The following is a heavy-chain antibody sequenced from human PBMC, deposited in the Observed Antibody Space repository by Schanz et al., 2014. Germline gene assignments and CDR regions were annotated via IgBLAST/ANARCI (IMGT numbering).Heavy chain of an antibody. CDR3: ARGLVRYFAY. J-gene: IGHJ4*02. D-gene: IGHD2-8*02. Sequence: QVQLVQSGAEVKKPGASVKVSCQASGYTFTGYYMHWVRQAPGQGLGWMGQINPNSGATIYAQNFQGRVTMTRDTSISTAYMELSRLRSDDTAVYYCARGLVRYFAYWGQGTLVTVSS. CDR2: INPNSGAT. CDR1: GYTFTGYY. V-gene: IGHV1-2*06.